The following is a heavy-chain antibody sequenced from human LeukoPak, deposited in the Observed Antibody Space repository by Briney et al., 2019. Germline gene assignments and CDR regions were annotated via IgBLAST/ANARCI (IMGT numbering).Heavy chain of an antibody. V-gene: IGHV4-59*01. D-gene: IGHD3-10*01. J-gene: IGHJ3*02. CDR1: GGSISSYY. CDR3: ARSYYYGSGSYSFDI. CDR2: IYYSGST. Sequence: SETLSLTCTVSGGSISSYYWSWIRQPPGKGLEWIGYIYYSGSTNYNPSLKSRVTISVDTSKNQFSLKLSSVAAADTAVYYCARSYYYGSGSYSFDIWGQGTMVTVSS.